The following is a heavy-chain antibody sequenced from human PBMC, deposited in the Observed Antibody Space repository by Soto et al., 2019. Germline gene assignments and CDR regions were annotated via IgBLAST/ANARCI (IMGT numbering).Heavy chain of an antibody. CDR3: AQGDWNYGLTGY. CDR1: GFTFSDYY. V-gene: IGHV3-11*06. CDR2: ISSSSSYT. J-gene: IGHJ4*02. Sequence: GGSLRLSCAASGFTFSDYYMSWIRQAPGKGLEWVSYISSSSSYTNYADSVKGRFTISRDNAKNSLYLQMNSLRAEDTAVYYCAQGDWNYGLTGYWGQGTLVTVSS. D-gene: IGHD1-7*01.